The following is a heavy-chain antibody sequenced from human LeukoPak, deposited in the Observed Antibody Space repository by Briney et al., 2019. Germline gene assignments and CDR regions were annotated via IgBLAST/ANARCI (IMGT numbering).Heavy chain of an antibody. D-gene: IGHD6-13*01. CDR3: ARDSSSWYIYYYYYGMDV. CDR1: GFTFSDYY. CDR2: ISSSSSYT. Sequence: GGSLRLSCAASGFTFSDYYMSWLRQAPGKGLEWVSYISSSSSYTNYADSVKGRFTISRDNAKNSLYLQMNSLRAEDTAVYYCARDSSSWYIYYYYYGMDVWGKGTTVTVSS. V-gene: IGHV3-11*06. J-gene: IGHJ6*04.